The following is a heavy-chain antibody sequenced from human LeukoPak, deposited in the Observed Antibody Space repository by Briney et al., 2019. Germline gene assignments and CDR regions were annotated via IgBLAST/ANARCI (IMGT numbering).Heavy chain of an antibody. Sequence: GASVKVSCKASGYTFTSYGISWVRQAPGQGLEWMGWISAYNGNTNYAQKLQGRVTMTTDTSTSTAYMELSRLRSDDTAVYYCAREAGRREDYYDSSGYRYYFDYWGQGTLVTVSS. V-gene: IGHV1-18*01. D-gene: IGHD3-22*01. CDR1: GYTFTSYG. CDR3: AREAGRREDYYDSSGYRYYFDY. CDR2: ISAYNGNT. J-gene: IGHJ4*02.